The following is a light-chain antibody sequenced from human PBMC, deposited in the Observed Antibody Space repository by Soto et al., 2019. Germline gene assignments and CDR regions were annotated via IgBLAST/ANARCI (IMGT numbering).Light chain of an antibody. J-gene: IGKJ5*01. CDR3: MQALQTPT. CDR1: HSVLYSSNNKNY. V-gene: IGKV4-1*01. CDR2: WAS. Sequence: DVAITQSPDSLALSVGYRSTINCNSIHSVLYSSNNKNYLAWYQQKPGQPPKLLIYWASTRESGVPARFSGSGSGTDFTLKISRVEAEDVGVYYCMQALQTPTVGQGTRLEIK.